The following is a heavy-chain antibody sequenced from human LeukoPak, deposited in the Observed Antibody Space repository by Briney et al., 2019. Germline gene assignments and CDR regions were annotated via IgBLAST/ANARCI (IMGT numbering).Heavy chain of an antibody. CDR1: GFTFSSYS. CDR2: ISSSSSYI. Sequence: PGGSLRLSCAASGFTFSSYSMNWVRQAPGKGLEWVSSISSSSSYIYYADSVKGRFTISRGNAKNLLYLQMNSLRAEDTAVYYCARGEQQLPYDAFDIWGQGTMVTVSS. CDR3: ARGEQQLPYDAFDI. J-gene: IGHJ3*02. V-gene: IGHV3-21*01. D-gene: IGHD6-13*01.